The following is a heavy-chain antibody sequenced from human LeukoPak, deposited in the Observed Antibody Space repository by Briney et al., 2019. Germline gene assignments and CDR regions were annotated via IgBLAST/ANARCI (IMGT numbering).Heavy chain of an antibody. CDR1: GYTFTSYG. D-gene: IGHD6-19*01. J-gene: IGHJ4*02. V-gene: IGHV1-18*01. CDR2: ISGYNGNT. CDR3: AREGSGWFIDY. Sequence: ASVKVSCKASGYTFTSYGISWVRQAPGQGLEWMGWISGYNGNTNYAQKFQGRVTMTIDTSTSTLYMELRSLRSDDTAVYYCAREGSGWFIDYWGQGTLVTVSS.